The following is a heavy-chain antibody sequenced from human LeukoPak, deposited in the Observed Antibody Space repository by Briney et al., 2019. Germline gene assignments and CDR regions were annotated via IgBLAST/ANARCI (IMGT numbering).Heavy chain of an antibody. J-gene: IGHJ4*02. CDR3: ARGAMIVVAASFVDY. D-gene: IGHD3-22*01. Sequence: GGSLRLSCAASGFTFSSYWMSWVRQAPGKELAWVANIKQDGSEKYYVDSVKGRFTISRDNAKNSLYLQMNSLRAEDTAVYYCARGAMIVVAASFVDYWGQGTLVTVSS. V-gene: IGHV3-7*01. CDR1: GFTFSSYW. CDR2: IKQDGSEK.